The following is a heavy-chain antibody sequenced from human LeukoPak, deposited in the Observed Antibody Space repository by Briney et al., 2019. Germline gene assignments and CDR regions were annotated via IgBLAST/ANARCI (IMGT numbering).Heavy chain of an antibody. V-gene: IGHV3-73*01. CDR1: GLTFSDST. D-gene: IGHD2-21*02. Sequence: GGSLKLSCAASGLTFSDSTIHWVRQASGKGLEWVGRIKSKANRYATAYAASVKGRFTISRDDSKNTAYLQMNSLKTEDTAVYYCTCDGDSTYWGQGTLVTVSS. J-gene: IGHJ4*02. CDR2: IKSKANRYAT. CDR3: TCDGDSTY.